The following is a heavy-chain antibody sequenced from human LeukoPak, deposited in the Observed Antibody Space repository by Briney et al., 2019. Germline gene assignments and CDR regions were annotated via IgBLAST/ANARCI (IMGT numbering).Heavy chain of an antibody. CDR2: ISSSTSYI. Sequence: GGSLRLSCAASGFTFSSYSMNWIRQAPGKGLEWVSSISSSTSYIYYADSVKGRFTISKDNAKNSLYLQMNSLRAEDTAVYYCARAGGSTVSHRDYWGQGTLVTVSS. J-gene: IGHJ4*02. CDR3: ARAGGSTVSHRDY. V-gene: IGHV3-21*01. D-gene: IGHD4-17*01. CDR1: GFTFSSYS.